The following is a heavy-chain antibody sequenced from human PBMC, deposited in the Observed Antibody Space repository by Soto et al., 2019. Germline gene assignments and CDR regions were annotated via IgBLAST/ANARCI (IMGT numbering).Heavy chain of an antibody. J-gene: IGHJ4*02. CDR3: ARVDDILTGYYLIGGWLGRPTGY. D-gene: IGHD3-9*01. CDR1: GGTFSSYA. CDR2: IIPIFGTA. V-gene: IGHV1-69*13. Sequence: SVKVSCKASGGTFSSYAISWVRQAPGQGLEWMGGIIPIFGTANYAQKFQGRVTITADESTSTAYMELSSLRSEDTAVYYCARVDDILTGYYLIGGWLGRPTGYWGQGTLVTVSS.